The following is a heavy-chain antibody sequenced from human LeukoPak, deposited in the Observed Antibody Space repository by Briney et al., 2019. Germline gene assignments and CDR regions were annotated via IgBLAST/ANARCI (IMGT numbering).Heavy chain of an antibody. V-gene: IGHV1-8*01. CDR3: ARGAVAVTDAFDI. CDR1: GYTFTSYD. D-gene: IGHD6-19*01. Sequence: ASVKVSCKASGYTFTSYDINWVRQATGQGLEWMVWMNPNSGNTGYAQRFQGRVTMTRNTSISTAYMELSSLRSEDTAVYYCARGAVAVTDAFDIWGQGTMVTVSS. J-gene: IGHJ3*02. CDR2: MNPNSGNT.